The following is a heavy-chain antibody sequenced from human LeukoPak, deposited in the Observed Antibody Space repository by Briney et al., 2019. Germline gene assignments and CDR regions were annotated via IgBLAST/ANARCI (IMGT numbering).Heavy chain of an antibody. V-gene: IGHV1-2*02. CDR3: ARPYPRTPDAFDI. CDR2: INPNSGGT. J-gene: IGHJ3*02. CDR1: GYTFTRYY. D-gene: IGHD2-2*01. Sequence: ASVKVSCKASGYTFTRYYMHWVRQAPGQGLEWMGWINPNSGGTNYAQKFQGRVTMTRDTSISTAYMELSRLRSDDTAVYYCARPYPRTPDAFDIWGQGTMVTVSS.